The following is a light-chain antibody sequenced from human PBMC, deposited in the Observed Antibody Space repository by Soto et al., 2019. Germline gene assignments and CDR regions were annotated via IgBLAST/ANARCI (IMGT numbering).Light chain of an antibody. Sequence: QSALTQPPSASGSPGQSVTISCTGTSSDVGAYKYVSWYQQHPGKAPKLMIYAVSERPSGVPDRFSGSKSGNTASLTVSGLLAEDEADYYCSSYADTNNLLFGGGTKLTVL. J-gene: IGLJ2*01. CDR1: SSDVGAYKY. CDR2: AVS. V-gene: IGLV2-8*01. CDR3: SSYADTNNLL.